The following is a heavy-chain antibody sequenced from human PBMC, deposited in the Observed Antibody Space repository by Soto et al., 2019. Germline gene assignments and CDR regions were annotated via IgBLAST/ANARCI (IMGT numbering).Heavy chain of an antibody. Sequence: GGSLRLSCVASGFTFSAYAMTWVRQSPEKGLEWVSGISDSGDATDYADSVKGRFTISRDNSKNTLYLQMNNLRAEDTAIYYCASPGVAIIGLWLDPWGQGTLVTVSS. CDR3: ASPGVAIIGLWLDP. CDR1: GFTFSAYA. V-gene: IGHV3-23*01. J-gene: IGHJ5*02. D-gene: IGHD6-13*01. CDR2: ISDSGDAT.